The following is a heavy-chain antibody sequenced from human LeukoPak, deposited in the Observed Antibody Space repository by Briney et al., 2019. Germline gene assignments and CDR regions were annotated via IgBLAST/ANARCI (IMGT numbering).Heavy chain of an antibody. D-gene: IGHD1-26*01. Sequence: GGSLRLSCAASGFSVSNNYMVWVRQAPGKGLEWVSILYSGGYTYYADSVKGRFTISRDNSKNTLYLQMNSLRAEDTAVYYCAMIIGSGSYDYWGQGPLVTVPS. V-gene: IGHV3-53*05. CDR3: AMIIGSGSYDY. J-gene: IGHJ4*02. CDR2: LYSGGYT. CDR1: GFSVSNNY.